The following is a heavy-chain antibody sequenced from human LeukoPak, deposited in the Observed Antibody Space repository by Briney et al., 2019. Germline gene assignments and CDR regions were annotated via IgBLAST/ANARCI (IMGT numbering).Heavy chain of an antibody. CDR1: GGSIRDYY. V-gene: IGHV4-4*07. J-gene: IGHJ6*02. Sequence: PSETLSLTCTVSGGSIRDYYWNWIRQPAGKGLEWIGRIYSSGITDYNPSLKSRVTMSVDTSKNQVSLKLSSVTPADTAVYYCARLAARRGYYYYGMDVWGQGTTVTVSS. D-gene: IGHD3-10*01. CDR2: IYSSGIT. CDR3: ARLAARRGYYYYGMDV.